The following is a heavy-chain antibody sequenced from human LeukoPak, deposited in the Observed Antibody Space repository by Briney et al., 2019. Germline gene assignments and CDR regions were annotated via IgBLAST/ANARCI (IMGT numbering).Heavy chain of an antibody. J-gene: IGHJ3*02. Sequence: SETLSLTCTVSGGSINSYYWSWIRQPPGKGLEWIGYIYHSGTTNYNPSLKSRVTISIAKSKNQFSLKLSSVTAADTAVYYCARAPTLYYNFWSGYMLDIEGRGTVIPVSS. CDR3: ARAPTLYYNFWSGYMLDI. CDR1: GGSINSYY. D-gene: IGHD3-3*01. CDR2: IYHSGTT. V-gene: IGHV4-59*01.